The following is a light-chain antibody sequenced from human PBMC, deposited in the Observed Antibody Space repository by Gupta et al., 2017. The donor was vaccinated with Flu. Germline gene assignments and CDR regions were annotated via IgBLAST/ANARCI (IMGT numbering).Light chain of an antibody. CDR3: QQYFSVPLT. V-gene: IGKV4-1*01. CDR1: QSLLYSGDNKNY. CDR2: EAS. J-gene: IGKJ3*01. Sequence: SLGERATINCKSSQSLLYSGDNKNYLTWFQQRSGQPPKLLIYEASTRKSGVPGRFTGSGSGTDFTLTISSLQAEDVAVYYCQQYFSVPLTFGPGTKVDVK.